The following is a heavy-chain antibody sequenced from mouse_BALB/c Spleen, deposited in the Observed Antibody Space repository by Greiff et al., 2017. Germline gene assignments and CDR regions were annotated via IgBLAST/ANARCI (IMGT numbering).Heavy chain of an antibody. J-gene: IGHJ3*01. D-gene: IGHD2-4*01. CDR2: ISSGGST. CDR1: GFTFSSYA. Sequence: EVMLVESGGGLVKPGGSLKLSCAASGFTFSSYAMSWVRQTPEKRLEWVASISSGGSTYYPDSVKGRFTISRDNARNILYLQMSSLRSEDTAMYYCARRGYYDYGFAYWGQGTLVTVSA. CDR3: ARRGYYDYGFAY. V-gene: IGHV5-6-5*01.